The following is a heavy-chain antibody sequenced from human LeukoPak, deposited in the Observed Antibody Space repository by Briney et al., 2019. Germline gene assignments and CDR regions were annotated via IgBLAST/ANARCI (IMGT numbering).Heavy chain of an antibody. D-gene: IGHD2-15*01. CDR3: AREVGSPAVRSAFDL. Sequence: GGSLRLSCAASGFTFSSYGMHWVRQAPGKGLEWVAVISYDGSNKYYADSVKGRFTISRDNAKNSLYLQVNSLRDEDTAVYYCAREVGSPAVRSAFDLWGQGTMVTVSS. CDR1: GFTFSSYG. CDR2: ISYDGSNK. V-gene: IGHV3-30*03. J-gene: IGHJ3*01.